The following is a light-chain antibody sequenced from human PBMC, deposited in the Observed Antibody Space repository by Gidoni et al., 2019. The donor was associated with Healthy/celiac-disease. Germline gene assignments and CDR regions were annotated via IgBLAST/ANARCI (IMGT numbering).Light chain of an antibody. J-gene: IGKJ4*01. CDR2: DAS. V-gene: IGKV3-11*01. CDR3: QQRSNWLT. Sequence: ELVLTQSPATLSLSPGESATLSCRASQSVSIYLAWYQQKPGQAPRLLIYDASNRATSIPARFSGSGSGTDFTLTISSLEPEDFAVYYCQQRSNWLTFGGGTKVEIK. CDR1: QSVSIY.